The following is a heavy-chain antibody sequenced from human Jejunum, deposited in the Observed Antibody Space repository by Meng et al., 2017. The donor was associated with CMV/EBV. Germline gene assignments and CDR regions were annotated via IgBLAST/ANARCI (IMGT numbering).Heavy chain of an antibody. CDR2: ISWNSGNA. V-gene: IGHV3-9*01. J-gene: IGHJ4*02. CDR3: ATLDWAIYTATRTFDH. Sequence: FDKYAMHWVGQVPGKGLEWVSGISWNSGNAGYADSVKGRFTISRDNAKNTLYLQMNSLRAEDTAMYYCATLDWAIYTATRTFDHWGQGALVTVSS. D-gene: IGHD3/OR15-3a*01. CDR1: FDKYA.